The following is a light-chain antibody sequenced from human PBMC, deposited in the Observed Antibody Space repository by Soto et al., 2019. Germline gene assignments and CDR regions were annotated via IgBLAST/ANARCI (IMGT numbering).Light chain of an antibody. CDR3: HHYGSLYT. CDR2: GAS. CDR1: QSVSSSY. Sequence: EIVLTQSPGTLSLSPGERATLSCRASQSVSSSYLAWYQQKPGQAPRLLIYGASSRATGIPDRFSGSGSGTDFTLTISRLEPEDFAVYYCHHYGSLYTFGQGTKVEIK. J-gene: IGKJ2*01. V-gene: IGKV3-20*01.